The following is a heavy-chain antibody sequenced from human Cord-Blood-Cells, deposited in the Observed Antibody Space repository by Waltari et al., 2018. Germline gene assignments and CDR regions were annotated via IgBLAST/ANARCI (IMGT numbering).Heavy chain of an antibody. J-gene: IGHJ4*02. CDR2: ISWDGGST. CDR3: AKAYSSGWYYFDY. Sequence: EVQLVESGGVVVQPGGSLGLACAASGFTFDDYAMHWVRQAPGKGLEWVSLISWDGGSTYYADSVKGRFTISRDNSKNSLYLQMNSLRAEDTALYYCAKAYSSGWYYFDYWGQGTLVTVSS. D-gene: IGHD6-19*01. V-gene: IGHV3-43D*04. CDR1: GFTFDDYA.